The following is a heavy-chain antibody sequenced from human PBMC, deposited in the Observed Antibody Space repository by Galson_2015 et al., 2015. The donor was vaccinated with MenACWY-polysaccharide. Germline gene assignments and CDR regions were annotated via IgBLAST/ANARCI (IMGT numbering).Heavy chain of an antibody. D-gene: IGHD5-24*01. CDR2: ISSSGGTT. CDR1: GLTLSNHG. CDR3: AGPLEMPCPH. Sequence: SLRLSCAASGLTLSNHGMNWVRQAPGKGLEWVSTISSSGGTTYYGDSVKGRFTISRDNAKNSLYLQMNSLRPEDTAVYYCAGPLEMPCPHWGQGTLVTVS. V-gene: IGHV3-21*04. J-gene: IGHJ4*02.